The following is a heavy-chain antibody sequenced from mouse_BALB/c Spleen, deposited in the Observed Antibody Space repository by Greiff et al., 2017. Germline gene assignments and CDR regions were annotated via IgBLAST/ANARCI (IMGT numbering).Heavy chain of an antibody. J-gene: IGHJ4*01. CDR1: GFTFSSYT. CDR3: ARGYGLYYAMDY. D-gene: IGHD1-1*02. CDR2: ISSGGST. V-gene: IGHV5-6-5*01. Sequence: EVKLVESGGGLVQPGGSLKLSCAASGFTFSSYTMSWVRQTPEKRLEWVASISSGGSTYYPDSVKGRFTISRDNARNILYLQMSSLRSEDTAMYYCARGYGLYYAMDYWGQGTSVTVSS.